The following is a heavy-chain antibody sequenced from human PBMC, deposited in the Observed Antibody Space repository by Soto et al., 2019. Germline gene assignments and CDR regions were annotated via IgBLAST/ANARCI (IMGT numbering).Heavy chain of an antibody. D-gene: IGHD6-19*01. V-gene: IGHV4-34*01. CDR1: GGSFSGYY. CDR2: INHSGST. CDR3: ARGEYSSGWYDYYYGMDV. Sequence: SETLSLTCAVYGGSFSGYYWSWIRQPPGKGLEWIGEINHSGSTNYNPSLKSRVTISVDTSKNQFSLRLSSVTAADTAVYYCARGEYSSGWYDYYYGMDVWGQGTTVTVSS. J-gene: IGHJ6*02.